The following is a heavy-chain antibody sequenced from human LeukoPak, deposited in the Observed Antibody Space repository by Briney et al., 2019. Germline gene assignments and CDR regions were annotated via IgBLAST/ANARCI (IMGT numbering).Heavy chain of an antibody. J-gene: IGHJ4*02. D-gene: IGHD3-22*01. CDR1: GFTFSSYG. CDR3: AKDSRGYQDYFDY. Sequence: GGTMSLSCAASGFTFSSYGMSWVRPAPGKGLEWVSVISGSGGSTYYAASVKGRFTISRDNSKNTLYLKMNSLRAEDTAVYYCAKDSRGYQDYFDYWGQGTQVTVSS. CDR2: ISGSGGST. V-gene: IGHV3-23*01.